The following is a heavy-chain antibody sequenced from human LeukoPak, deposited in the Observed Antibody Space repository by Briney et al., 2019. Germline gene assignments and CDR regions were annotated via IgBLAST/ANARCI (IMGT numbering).Heavy chain of an antibody. CDR3: ARDSVGATQPRSYFDY. CDR2: ISGSGGST. Sequence: GGSLRLSCAASGFTFSSYAMSWVRQAPGKGLEWVSAISGSGGSTYYADSVKGRFTISRDNSKNTLYLQMNSLRAEDTAVYYCARDSVGATQPRSYFDYWGQGTLVTVSS. CDR1: GFTFSSYA. V-gene: IGHV3-23*01. J-gene: IGHJ4*02. D-gene: IGHD1-26*01.